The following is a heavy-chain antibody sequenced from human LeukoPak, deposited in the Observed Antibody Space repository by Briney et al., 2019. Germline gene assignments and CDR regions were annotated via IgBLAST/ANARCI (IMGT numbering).Heavy chain of an antibody. J-gene: IGHJ4*02. CDR1: GGSISSYY. CDR3: ARHRGYSSSSYHFDY. Sequence: SETLSLTCTVSGGSISSYYWSWIRQPPGKGLECIGYIDYSGSTNYNPSLKSRVSISVDTSKKEFSLKLSSVTAADTAVYYCARHRGYSSSSYHFDYWGQGTLVTVSS. D-gene: IGHD6-6*01. V-gene: IGHV4-59*08. CDR2: IDYSGST.